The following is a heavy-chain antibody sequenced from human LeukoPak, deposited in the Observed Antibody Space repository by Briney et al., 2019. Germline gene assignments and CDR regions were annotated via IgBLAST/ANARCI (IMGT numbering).Heavy chain of an antibody. J-gene: IGHJ4*02. D-gene: IGHD2-15*01. CDR3: ARRPSEDLDS. CDR2: IYPGDSDT. CDR1: GYSFITYW. Sequence: GESLRISCKGSGYSFITYWIGWVRQMPGKGLEWMGIIYPGDSDTRYSPSFQGQVTISADKSINTAYLQWSSLKASDTAMYYCARRPSEDLDSWGQGTLVTVSS. V-gene: IGHV5-51*01.